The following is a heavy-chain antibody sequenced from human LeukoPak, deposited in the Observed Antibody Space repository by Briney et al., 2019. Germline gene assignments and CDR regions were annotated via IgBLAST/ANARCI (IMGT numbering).Heavy chain of an antibody. CDR3: ARGRQDVTMIVVVMTAVSYYLDV. V-gene: IGHV4-34*01. CDR1: GGSFSGYY. D-gene: IGHD3-22*01. CDR2: MNPSGST. Sequence: SETLSLTCTVYGGSFSGYYWTWIRQTPEKGLEWIGEMNPSGSTNYNPSLKSRVTISVDTSKNQFSLELSSVTAADTAVYYCARGRQDVTMIVVVMTAVSYYLDVWGKGTTVTVS. J-gene: IGHJ6*03.